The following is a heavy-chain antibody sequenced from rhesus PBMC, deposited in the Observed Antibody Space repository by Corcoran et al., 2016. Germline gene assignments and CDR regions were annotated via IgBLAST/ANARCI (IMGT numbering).Heavy chain of an antibody. D-gene: IGHD3-16*01. V-gene: IGHV4-173*01. CDR2: ISGRGAST. Sequence: QLQLQESGPGLVKPSETLSLTCTVYGGSISINYWSWIRQPPGKALEWIGRISGRGASTDYNPSLKSRVTISRDKAKNQFSLQLNPVTDADTAIYGCARYSGSYYRDYWGQGVLVTVSS. J-gene: IGHJ4*01. CDR3: ARYSGSYYRDY. CDR1: GGSISINY.